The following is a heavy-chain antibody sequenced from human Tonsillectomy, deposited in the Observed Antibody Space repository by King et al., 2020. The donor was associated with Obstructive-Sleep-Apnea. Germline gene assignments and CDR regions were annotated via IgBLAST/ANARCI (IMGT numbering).Heavy chain of an antibody. V-gene: IGHV4-4*02. D-gene: IGHD2-2*01. Sequence: VQLQESGPGLVKPSGTLSLTCAVSGGSISSSNWWSWVRQPPGKGLEWIGEIDHSGSTNYNPSLKSRVTISVDKSKNQFSLKLSSLTAADTAVYSCARRQYQLPTFYFYYGMDVWGQGTTVTVSS. CDR2: IDHSGST. CDR3: ARRQYQLPTFYFYYGMDV. CDR1: GGSISSSNW. J-gene: IGHJ6*02.